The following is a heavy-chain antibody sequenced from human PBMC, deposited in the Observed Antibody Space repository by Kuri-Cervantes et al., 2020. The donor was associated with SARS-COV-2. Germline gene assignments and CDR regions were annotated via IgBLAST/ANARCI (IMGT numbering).Heavy chain of an antibody. V-gene: IGHV3-9*01. CDR2: ISWNSGSI. Sequence: SLKISCAASGFTFDDYAMHWVRQAPGKGLEWVSGISWNSGSIGYADSVKGRFTISRDNAKNSLYLQMNSLRAEDTALYYCAKDMGSGSYFSENAFDIWGQGTMVTVSS. J-gene: IGHJ3*02. D-gene: IGHD3-10*01. CDR3: AKDMGSGSYFSENAFDI. CDR1: GFTFDDYA.